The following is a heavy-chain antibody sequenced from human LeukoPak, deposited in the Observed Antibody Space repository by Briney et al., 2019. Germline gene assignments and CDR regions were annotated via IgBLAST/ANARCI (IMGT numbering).Heavy chain of an antibody. J-gene: IGHJ1*01. CDR2: ISSSGSTI. CDR3: EKDIAVSVSAPPEGFQH. D-gene: IGHD6-19*01. Sequence: GGSLRLSCAASGFTFSSYEMNWVRQAPGKGLEWVSYISSSGSTIYYADSVKGRFTISRDNAKNSLYLQMNSLRAEDTAVYYCEKDIAVSVSAPPEGFQHWGQGTLVTVSS. CDR1: GFTFSSYE. V-gene: IGHV3-48*03.